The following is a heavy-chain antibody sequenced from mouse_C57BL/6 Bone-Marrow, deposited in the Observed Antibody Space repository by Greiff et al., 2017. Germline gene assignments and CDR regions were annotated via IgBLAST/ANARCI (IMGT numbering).Heavy chain of an antibody. CDR3: ARSGYDYDYFDY. V-gene: IGHV1-81*01. D-gene: IGHD2-4*01. Sequence: QVQLQQSGAELARPGASVKLSCKASGYTFTSYGISSVKQRTGQGLEWIGEIYPRSGNTYYNEKFKGKATLTADKSSSTAYMELRSLTSEDSAVYFCARSGYDYDYFDYWGQGTTLTVSS. CDR2: IYPRSGNT. J-gene: IGHJ2*01. CDR1: GYTFTSYG.